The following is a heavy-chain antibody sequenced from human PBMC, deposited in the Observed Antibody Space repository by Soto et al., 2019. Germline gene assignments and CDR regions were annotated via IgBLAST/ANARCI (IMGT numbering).Heavy chain of an antibody. CDR1: GYTFTSYG. CDR2: ISAYNGNT. D-gene: IGHD3-10*01. V-gene: IGHV1-18*01. Sequence: ASLKLSCKASGYTFTSYGMSWVRQAPGQGLEWMGWISAYNGNTNYAQKLQGRVTMTTDTSTSTAYMELRSLRSDDTAVYYCARGRNMVRGTDYYYYGMDVWGQGTTVTVSS. CDR3: ARGRNMVRGTDYYYYGMDV. J-gene: IGHJ6*02.